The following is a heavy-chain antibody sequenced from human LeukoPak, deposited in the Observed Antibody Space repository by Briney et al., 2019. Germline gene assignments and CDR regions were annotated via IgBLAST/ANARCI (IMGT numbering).Heavy chain of an antibody. J-gene: IGHJ4*02. CDR3: ARDADFWSGYYPYFDY. Sequence: PGGSLRLSCAASGFTFSSYGMHWVRQAPGKGLEWVANIKQDGSEKYYVDSVKGRFTISRDNAKNSLYLQMNSLRAEDTAVYYCARDADFWSGYYPYFDYWGQGTLVTVSS. V-gene: IGHV3-7*01. D-gene: IGHD3-3*01. CDR1: GFTFSSYG. CDR2: IKQDGSEK.